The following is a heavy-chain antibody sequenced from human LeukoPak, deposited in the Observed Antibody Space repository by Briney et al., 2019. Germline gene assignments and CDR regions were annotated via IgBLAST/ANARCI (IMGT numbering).Heavy chain of an antibody. CDR1: GFTFSSFS. J-gene: IGHJ6*03. CDR2: ISSSSSFI. D-gene: IGHD3-3*01. V-gene: IGHV3-21*01. Sequence: GGSLRLSCAASGFTFSSFSLNWVRQAPGKGLEWVSSISSSSSFISYADSVKGRFTISRDNAKNSLYLQMNSLRAEDTAVYYCARDLKSTPEYDFWSGEYYYYYYMDVWGKGTTVTVSS. CDR3: ARDLKSTPEYDFWSGEYYYYYYMDV.